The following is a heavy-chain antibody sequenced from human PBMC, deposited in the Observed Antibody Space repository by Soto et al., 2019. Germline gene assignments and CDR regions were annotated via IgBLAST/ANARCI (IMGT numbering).Heavy chain of an antibody. CDR2: ISGSGDYT. V-gene: IGHV3-23*01. J-gene: IGHJ4*02. D-gene: IGHD6-19*01. CDR3: AKVLKAVAGTNDY. CDR1: GFTFSIYA. Sequence: EVQLLESGGGLVQPGGSLRLSCAASGFTFSIYAMSWVRQAPGKGLEWVSAISGSGDYTYYADSVKGRFDTSRDNSKSTLDQQMNSLRAEDTGVDYCAKVLKAVAGTNDYWGQGTLVTVSS.